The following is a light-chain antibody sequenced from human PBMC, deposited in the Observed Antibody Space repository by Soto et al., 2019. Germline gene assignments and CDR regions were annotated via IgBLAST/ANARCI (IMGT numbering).Light chain of an antibody. CDR3: CSYAGSFYV. V-gene: IGLV2-11*01. Sequence: QSVLTQPRSVSGSPGQSVTISCTGTSSDVGGYNYVSWYQQHPGKAPKVMIYDVSKRPSGVPDRFSGSKSGNTASLTISGLQAEDEADYHCCSYAGSFYVFGTGTKVTVL. J-gene: IGLJ1*01. CDR2: DVS. CDR1: SSDVGGYNY.